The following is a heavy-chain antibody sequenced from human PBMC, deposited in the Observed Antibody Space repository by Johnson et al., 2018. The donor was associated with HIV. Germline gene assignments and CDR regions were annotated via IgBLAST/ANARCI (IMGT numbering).Heavy chain of an antibody. CDR1: GFTFSSYG. V-gene: IGHV3-33*08. D-gene: IGHD3-16*01. J-gene: IGHJ3*02. CDR2: IWYDGSNK. Sequence: QVQLVESGGGLVQPGGSLRLSCAASGFTFSSYGMHWVRPAPGKGLEWVAVIWYDGSNKNYADSVKGRFTISRDNSKNTLYLQMNKLRAEDTAVYFCASQVRGLRLGVDAFDIWGQGTMVTVSS. CDR3: ASQVRGLRLGVDAFDI.